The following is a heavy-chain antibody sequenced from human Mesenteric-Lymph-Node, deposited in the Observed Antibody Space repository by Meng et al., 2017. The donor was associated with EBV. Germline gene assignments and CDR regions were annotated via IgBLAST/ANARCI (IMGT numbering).Heavy chain of an antibody. D-gene: IGHD6-13*01. CDR1: VGSISRGGYY. V-gene: IGHV4-30-4*01. Sequence: HVHAPAAGPGLGNPSQTLSLTCAFPVGSISRGGYYWSWIRQPPGKGLEWIGYIYYSGDTYYNPSLKSRVTISVDTSKNQFSLKLSSVTAADTAVYYCVGGVAADGSVDYWGQGTLVTVSS. J-gene: IGHJ4*02. CDR2: IYYSGDT. CDR3: VGGVAADGSVDY.